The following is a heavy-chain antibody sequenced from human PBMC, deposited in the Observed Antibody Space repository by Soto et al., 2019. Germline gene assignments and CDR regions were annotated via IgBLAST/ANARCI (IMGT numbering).Heavy chain of an antibody. CDR2: IYHRGST. D-gene: IGHD3-22*01. CDR1: GGSISSGGYS. J-gene: IGHJ3*02. CDR3: ASSAYYYDSSGYPHDAFDI. Sequence: QLQLQESGSGLVKPSQTLSLTCAVSGGSISSGGYSWSWIRQPPGKGLEWIGYIYHRGSTYYNPSLKSRVTISVDRSKNQFSLKLSSVTAADTAVYYCASSAYYYDSSGYPHDAFDIWGQGTMVTVSS. V-gene: IGHV4-30-2*01.